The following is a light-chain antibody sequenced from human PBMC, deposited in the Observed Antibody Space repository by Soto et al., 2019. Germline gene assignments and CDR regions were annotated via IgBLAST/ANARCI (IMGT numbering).Light chain of an antibody. CDR3: SSFTTTNTLI. V-gene: IGLV2-14*01. J-gene: IGLJ2*01. CDR1: SSDIGRYNH. CDR2: EVS. Sequence: QSALTQPASVSGSSGQSITISCTGTSSDIGRYNHVSWYQQHPGKAPKVIIYEVSNRPSGVSARFSGSKSGKTASLTISGLQAEDEADYYCSSFTTTNTLIFGGGTQLTVL.